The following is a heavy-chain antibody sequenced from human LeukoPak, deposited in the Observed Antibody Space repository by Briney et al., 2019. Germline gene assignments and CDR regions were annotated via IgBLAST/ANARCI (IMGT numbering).Heavy chain of an antibody. V-gene: IGHV3-13*01. Sequence: PGGSLRLSCAASGFTFSSYDMHLVRQATGKGLEWVSAIGTAGDTYYPGSVKGRFTISRENAKNSLCLQMNSLRAGDTAVYYCARAVAGTYAFDIWGQGTMVTVSS. CDR1: GFTFSSYD. J-gene: IGHJ3*02. CDR3: ARAVAGTYAFDI. D-gene: IGHD6-19*01. CDR2: IGTAGDT.